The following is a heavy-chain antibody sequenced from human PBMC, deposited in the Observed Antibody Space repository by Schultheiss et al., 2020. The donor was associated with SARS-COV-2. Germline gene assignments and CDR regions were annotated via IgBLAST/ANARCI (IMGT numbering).Heavy chain of an antibody. CDR1: GYTFTDYH. Sequence: ASVKVSCEASGYTFTDYHIQWVRQAPGQGLEWMGRVNPNSGTTNYAQKFQGRVTMTRDTSISTAYMELSRLRSDDTAVYYCASGALYDYVWGSYSPYYYGMDVWGQGTTVTVSS. D-gene: IGHD3-16*01. J-gene: IGHJ6*02. CDR3: ASGALYDYVWGSYSPYYYGMDV. V-gene: IGHV1-2*06. CDR2: VNPNSGTT.